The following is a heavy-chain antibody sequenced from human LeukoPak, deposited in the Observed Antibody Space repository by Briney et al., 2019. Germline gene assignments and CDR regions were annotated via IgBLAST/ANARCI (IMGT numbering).Heavy chain of an antibody. J-gene: IGHJ5*02. D-gene: IGHD3-3*01. CDR1: GGSISSGNYY. Sequence: TSQTLSLTCIVSGGSISSGNYYWSWIRQPAGKGLEWIGRIYTSGSTNYNPSLKSRLTIALDTSKNQFSLKLSSVTAADTAVYYCARDHRESLYDFWSAFDPWGQGTLVTVSS. CDR2: IYTSGST. V-gene: IGHV4-61*02. CDR3: ARDHRESLYDFWSAFDP.